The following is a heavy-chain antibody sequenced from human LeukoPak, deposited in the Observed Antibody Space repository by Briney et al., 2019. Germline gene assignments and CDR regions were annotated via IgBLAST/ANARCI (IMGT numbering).Heavy chain of an antibody. CDR3: ARALPHITYYMDV. Sequence: GGSLRLFCAASGFSFSGLGMNWVRQAPGKGLEWISYIGSSGSAGGNIYYAVSVKGRFTVSRDNAKDSLFLQMNSLQDADTAVYYCARALPHITYYMDVWGKGTTVTVSS. CDR1: GFSFSGLG. V-gene: IGHV3-48*02. J-gene: IGHJ6*03. D-gene: IGHD2-21*01. CDR2: IGSSGSAGGNI.